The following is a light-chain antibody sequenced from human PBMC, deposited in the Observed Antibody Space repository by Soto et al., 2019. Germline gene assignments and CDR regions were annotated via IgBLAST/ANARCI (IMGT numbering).Light chain of an antibody. Sequence: EVVLTQSPATLSLSPGERATLSCRASQSVSSTYLAWYQKHPGQDPRLLMSGTSNRATGTPDRFSGSGSGTDFNLTISRLETEDFAVYYCQQYGSPTITFGQGTRLEIK. J-gene: IGKJ5*01. CDR1: QSVSSTY. CDR2: GTS. CDR3: QQYGSPTIT. V-gene: IGKV3-20*01.